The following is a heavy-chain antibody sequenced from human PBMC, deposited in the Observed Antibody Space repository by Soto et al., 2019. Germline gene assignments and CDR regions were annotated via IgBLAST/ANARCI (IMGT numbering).Heavy chain of an antibody. J-gene: IGHJ4*02. CDR3: AREGSADLHFDY. CDR1: GGSISSGDYY. D-gene: IGHD2-21*02. V-gene: IGHV4-30-4*01. Sequence: QVQLQESGPGLVKPSQTLSLTCTVSGGSISSGDYYWSWIRQPPGKVLEWIGYSYYSGSTYYNPSLKSRVTISVDTSKNQFSLKLSSVTAADTAVYYCAREGSADLHFDYWGQGTLVTVSS. CDR2: SYYSGST.